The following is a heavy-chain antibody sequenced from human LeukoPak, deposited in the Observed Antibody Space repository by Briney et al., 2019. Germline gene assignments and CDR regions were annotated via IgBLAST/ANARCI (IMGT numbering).Heavy chain of an antibody. CDR1: GFTFSSYA. Sequence: HPGGSLRLSCAASGFTFSSYAMSWVRQAPGKGLEWVSAIVSSGDTTYYADSVKGRFTISRDNSKNTLYLQMNSLRAEDTAVYYCAKADGGQWPSSYYYYYMDVWGKGTTVTVSS. J-gene: IGHJ6*03. CDR2: IVSSGDTT. D-gene: IGHD6-19*01. CDR3: AKADGGQWPSSYYYYYMDV. V-gene: IGHV3-23*01.